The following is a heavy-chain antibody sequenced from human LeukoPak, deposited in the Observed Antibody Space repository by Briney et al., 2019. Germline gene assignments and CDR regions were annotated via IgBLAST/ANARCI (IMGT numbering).Heavy chain of an antibody. D-gene: IGHD3-10*01. CDR2: NNRSGST. Sequence: PSETLSLTCAVYGGSFSGYYWSWIRQPPGKGLEWIGENNRSGSTDYNPSLKSRVTISVDTSKNQFSLKLSSVTAADTAVYYCARGRSERPITMVRGVRYMDVWGKGTTVTVSS. CDR1: GGSFSGYY. J-gene: IGHJ6*03. CDR3: ARGRSERPITMVRGVRYMDV. V-gene: IGHV4-34*01.